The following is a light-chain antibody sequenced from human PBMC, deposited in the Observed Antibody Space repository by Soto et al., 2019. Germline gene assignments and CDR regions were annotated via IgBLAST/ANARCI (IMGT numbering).Light chain of an antibody. Sequence: EIVLTQSPGTLSLSPGERATLSCRASQSIISNYLAWYQQKAGQAPRLLIYGASSRATGIPDRFSSSGSGTHFTLTISSLEPEDFAVYYCQQRSNIFGPGTKVDIK. V-gene: IGKV3D-20*02. CDR3: QQRSNI. CDR1: QSIISNY. J-gene: IGKJ3*01. CDR2: GAS.